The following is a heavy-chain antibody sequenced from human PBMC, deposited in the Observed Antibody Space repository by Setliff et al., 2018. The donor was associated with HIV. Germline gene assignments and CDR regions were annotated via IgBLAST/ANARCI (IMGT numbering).Heavy chain of an antibody. V-gene: IGHV4-34*01. J-gene: IGHJ5*02. Sequence: KSSETLSLTCAVYDGSFSGYYWMWIRQSPGKGLEWIGEITHSGSTNYNPSLKSRVTISVDTSKNQFSLKLSSVTAADTAVYYCARDMMYHYDRSGSFGWFGPWGQGTLVTVSS. CDR3: ARDMMYHYDRSGSFGWFGP. D-gene: IGHD3-22*01. CDR2: ITHSGST. CDR1: DGSFSGYY.